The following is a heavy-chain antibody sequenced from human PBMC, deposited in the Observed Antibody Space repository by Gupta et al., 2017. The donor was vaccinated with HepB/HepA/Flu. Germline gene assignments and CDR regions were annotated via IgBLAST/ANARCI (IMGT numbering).Heavy chain of an antibody. CDR1: GFTFSSYS. D-gene: IGHD6-6*01. J-gene: IGHJ4*02. CDR2: ISSSSSYI. CDR3: ARGSSSSSALFDY. V-gene: IGHV3-21*01. Sequence: EVQLVESGGGLVKPGGSLRLSCAASGFTFSSYSMNWVRQAPGKGLGWVSSISSSSSYIYYADSVKGRFTISRDNAKNSLYLQMNSLRAEDTAVYYCARGSSSSSALFDYWGQGTLVTVSS.